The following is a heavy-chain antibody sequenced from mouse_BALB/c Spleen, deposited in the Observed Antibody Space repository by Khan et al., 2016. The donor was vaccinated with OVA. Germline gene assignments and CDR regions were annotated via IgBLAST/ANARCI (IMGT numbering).Heavy chain of an antibody. V-gene: IGHV1S136*01. CDR3: AREYGRSCWFGF. CDR1: GYTFTNYI. Sequence: VQLKQSGPELVKPGASVKMSCKASGYTFTNYIIHWVKQKPGQGLEWIGYINPYNDGSKYNEKFKGKATLTADKSSNTAYMELSGLTSEEYAVYYCAREYGRSCWFGFWGQGTLVTVS. CDR2: INPYNDGS. J-gene: IGHJ3*01. D-gene: IGHD1-1*01.